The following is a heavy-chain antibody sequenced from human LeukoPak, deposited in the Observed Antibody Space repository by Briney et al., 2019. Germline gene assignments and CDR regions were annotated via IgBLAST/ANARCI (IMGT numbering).Heavy chain of an antibody. CDR3: ARRTPQMTTNEYALDI. CDR1: GGSISSHY. CDR2: IYYSGST. D-gene: IGHD5-24*01. Sequence: SETLSLTCTVSGGSISSHYWSWIRQPPGKGLEWIGYIYYSGSTNYNPSLKSRVTISVDTSKNQFSLKLSSVTAADTAVYYCARRTPQMTTNEYALDIWGQGALVTVSS. J-gene: IGHJ3*02. V-gene: IGHV4-59*11.